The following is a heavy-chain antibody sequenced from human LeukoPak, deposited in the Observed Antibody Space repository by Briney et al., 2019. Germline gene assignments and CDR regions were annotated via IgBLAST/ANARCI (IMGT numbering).Heavy chain of an antibody. CDR1: GFTFSSYS. Sequence: GGSLRLSCAASGFTFSSYSMNWVRRAPGKGLEWVSSISSSSSYIYYADSVKGRFTISRDNAKNSLYLQMNSLRAEDTAVYYCARAHYDISTGPNYFDYWGQGTLVTVSS. CDR3: ARAHYDISTGPNYFDY. J-gene: IGHJ4*02. D-gene: IGHD3-9*01. CDR2: ISSSSSYI. V-gene: IGHV3-21*01.